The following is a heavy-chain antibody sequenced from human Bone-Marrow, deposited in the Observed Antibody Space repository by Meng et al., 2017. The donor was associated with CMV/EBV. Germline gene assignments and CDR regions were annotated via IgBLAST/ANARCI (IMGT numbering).Heavy chain of an antibody. CDR2: ISHSGST. D-gene: IGHD1-14*01. J-gene: IGHJ4*02. Sequence: TCADFGGSISGGDWWSWVRRAPGKGLEWIGEISHSGSTNYAPSLKSRVTISVDKSKNQFSLKVSSVTAADTAVYYCARNHGKSDFDYWGQGTLVTVSS. V-gene: IGHV4-4*02. CDR3: ARNHGKSDFDY. CDR1: GGSISGGDW.